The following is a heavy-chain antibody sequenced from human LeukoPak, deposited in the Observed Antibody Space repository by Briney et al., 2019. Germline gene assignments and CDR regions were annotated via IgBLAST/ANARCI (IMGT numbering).Heavy chain of an antibody. CDR1: GFTFSSYW. J-gene: IGHJ4*02. D-gene: IGHD3-3*01. CDR2: MKQDGSEK. CDR3: ARDGRPDFWSGYYQAFDY. Sequence: PGGSLRLSCAASGFTFSSYWMSWVRQAPGKGLEGVANMKQDGSEKYYVDSVKGRFTISRDNAKNSLYLQMNSLRAEDTAVYYCARDGRPDFWSGYYQAFDYWGQGTLVTVSS. V-gene: IGHV3-7*01.